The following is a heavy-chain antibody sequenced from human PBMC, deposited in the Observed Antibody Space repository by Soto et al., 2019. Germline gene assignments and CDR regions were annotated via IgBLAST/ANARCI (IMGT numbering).Heavy chain of an antibody. J-gene: IGHJ5*02. CDR3: ARDRILWFGELPLNWFDP. CDR2: ISAYNGNT. Sequence: QVQLVQSGAEVKKPGASVKVSCKASGYTFTSYGISWVRQAPGQGLEWMGWISAYNGNTNYAQKLQGRVTMTTDTSTSTAYMELRSLRSDDTAMYYCARDRILWFGELPLNWFDPWGQGTLVTVSS. D-gene: IGHD3-10*01. CDR1: GYTFTSYG. V-gene: IGHV1-18*01.